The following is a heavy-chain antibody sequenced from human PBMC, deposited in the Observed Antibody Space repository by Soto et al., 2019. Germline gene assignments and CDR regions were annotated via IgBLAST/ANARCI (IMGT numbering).Heavy chain of an antibody. CDR1: GGTFSSYA. V-gene: IGHV1-69*13. Sequence: SVKVSCKASGGTFSSYAISWVRQAPGQGLEWMGGIIPIFGTANYAQKFQGRVTITADESTSTAYMELSSLRSEDTAVYYCARDNAQRGYSYGNYYYYGMDVWGQGTTVT. J-gene: IGHJ6*02. D-gene: IGHD5-18*01. CDR3: ARDNAQRGYSYGNYYYYGMDV. CDR2: IIPIFGTA.